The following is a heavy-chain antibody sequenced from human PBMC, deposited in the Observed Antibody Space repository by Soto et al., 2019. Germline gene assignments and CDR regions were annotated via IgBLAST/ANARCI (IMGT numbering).Heavy chain of an antibody. V-gene: IGHV3-33*01. Sequence: GGSLRLSCAASGFTFSSYGMHWVRQAPGKGLEWVADIWYDGNNKYYADSVKGRFTLSRDNSKNTLFLQMNRLRAEDTAVYYCARGPYSSGWYVAFDIWGQGTMVNVS. J-gene: IGHJ3*02. CDR1: GFTFSSYG. CDR3: ARGPYSSGWYVAFDI. CDR2: IWYDGNNK. D-gene: IGHD6-19*01.